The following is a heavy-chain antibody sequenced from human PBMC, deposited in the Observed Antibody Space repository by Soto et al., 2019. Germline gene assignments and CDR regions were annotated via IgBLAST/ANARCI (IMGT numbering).Heavy chain of an antibody. Sequence: QVQLVQSGAEVKKPGSSVKVSCKASGGTFSSYTISWVRQAPGQGLEWMGRIIPILGIANYAQKFQGRVTITADKSTSTAYMELSSLRSEDTAVYYCANWGSTAAAGNPPGFDPWGQGTLVTVSS. CDR2: IIPILGIA. D-gene: IGHD6-13*01. J-gene: IGHJ5*02. V-gene: IGHV1-69*02. CDR3: ANWGSTAAAGNPPGFDP. CDR1: GGTFSSYT.